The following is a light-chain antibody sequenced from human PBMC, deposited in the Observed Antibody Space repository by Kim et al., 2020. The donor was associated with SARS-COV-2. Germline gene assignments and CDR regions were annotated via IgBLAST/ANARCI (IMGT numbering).Light chain of an antibody. V-gene: IGKV1-5*01. CDR3: QQYHNYWPT. Sequence: IQMTQSPSTLSASVGDRITITCRAGQSVSTWLAWYQQKPGKAPKLLIFDASSLESGVPSRFSGSGSGTEFTLTISSLQPDDFATYYCQQYHNYWPTFGQGTKVDIK. CDR2: DAS. J-gene: IGKJ1*01. CDR1: QSVSTW.